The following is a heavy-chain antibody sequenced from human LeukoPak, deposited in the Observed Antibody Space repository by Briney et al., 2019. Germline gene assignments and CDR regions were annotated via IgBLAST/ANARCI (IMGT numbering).Heavy chain of an antibody. Sequence: PSETLSLTCTVSGGSISSYYWSWIRQPPGKGLEWIGFISFSGSPNYSPSLKSRVTISVDTSNNQFSLKLTSLTSADTAVYFCAREGSASYTQLDYWGQGTLVTVSS. J-gene: IGHJ4*02. V-gene: IGHV4-59*01. CDR2: ISFSGSP. D-gene: IGHD1-26*01. CDR3: AREGSASYTQLDY. CDR1: GGSISSYY.